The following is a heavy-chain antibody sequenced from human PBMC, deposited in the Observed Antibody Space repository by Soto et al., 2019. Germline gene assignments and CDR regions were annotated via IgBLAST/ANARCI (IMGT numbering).Heavy chain of an antibody. CDR2: TSYDGSNK. J-gene: IGHJ4*02. CDR3: ARDSPGTTFPDY. D-gene: IGHD1-1*01. Sequence: PGGSLRLSLPASGYVFNHYGLHWVRQAPGKGLEWLTLTSYDGSNKQYADSVKGRVTISRDESKNTVYMKMNSLSVDVKAVYSCARDSPGTTFPDYWGQGTLVTVSS. CDR1: GYVFNHYG. V-gene: IGHV3-33*01.